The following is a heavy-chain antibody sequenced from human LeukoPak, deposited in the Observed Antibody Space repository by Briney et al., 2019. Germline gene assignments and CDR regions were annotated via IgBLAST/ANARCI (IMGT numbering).Heavy chain of an antibody. CDR2: IYSAGAT. J-gene: IGHJ3*02. D-gene: IGHD1-26*01. CDR1: GFIVSDNY. CDR3: ARIEWERLGRAFDI. Sequence: PGGSLRLSCAVPGFIVSDNYMTWVRQAPGKGLEWVSSIYSAGATHYAESVKGRFTISRDNSKNTLYLQMNSLRAEDMAVYYCARIEWERLGRAFDIWGQGTMVTVSS. V-gene: IGHV3-53*01.